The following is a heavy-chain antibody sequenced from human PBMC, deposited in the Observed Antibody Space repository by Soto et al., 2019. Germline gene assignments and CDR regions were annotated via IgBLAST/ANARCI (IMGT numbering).Heavy chain of an antibody. CDR3: ATEHDYGGNLGGMDV. V-gene: IGHV4-31*03. D-gene: IGHD4-17*01. Sequence: QVQLQESGPGLVKPSQTLSLTCTVSGGSISSGGYYWTWIRQHPGKGLEWIGYIYYSGSTYYNPSLKSRVTISVDTSKNQFSLKLTSVTAADTAVYYWATEHDYGGNLGGMDVWGQGTTVTVSS. CDR1: GGSISSGGYY. J-gene: IGHJ6*02. CDR2: IYYSGST.